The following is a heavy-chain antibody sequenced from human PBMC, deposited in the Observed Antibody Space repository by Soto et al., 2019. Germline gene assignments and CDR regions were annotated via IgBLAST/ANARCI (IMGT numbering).Heavy chain of an antibody. Sequence: EVQLLESGGGLVQPGGSLRLSCAASGFSFSSFGMTWVRQAPGKGLEWVSCINSAAVTNYADSVKGRFTISRDNSKNTLYLQMNSLRAEDTAVYHCVKGWYNFDSWGQGTLVTVSS. CDR1: GFSFSSFG. CDR3: VKGWYNFDS. J-gene: IGHJ4*02. D-gene: IGHD6-19*01. CDR2: INSAAVT. V-gene: IGHV3-23*01.